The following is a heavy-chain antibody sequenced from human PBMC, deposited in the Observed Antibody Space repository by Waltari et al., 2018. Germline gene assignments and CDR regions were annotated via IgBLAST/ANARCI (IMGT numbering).Heavy chain of an antibody. J-gene: IGHJ4*02. D-gene: IGHD3-9*01. CDR2: INGDGSTI. CDR3: ASAYYDILD. CDR1: GFTFSRSW. Sequence: EVHLEESGGGLVQPGGSLSLSCAASGFTFSRSWRPWVRQAPGKGLVWVSRINGDGSTITYADSVKGRFTISRDNAKNTLYLQLNSLRVEDTAVYYCASAYYDILDWGQGTLVTVSS. V-gene: IGHV3-74*01.